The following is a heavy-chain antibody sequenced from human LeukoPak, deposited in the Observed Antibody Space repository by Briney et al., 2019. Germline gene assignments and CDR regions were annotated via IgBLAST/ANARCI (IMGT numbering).Heavy chain of an antibody. CDR2: IYHSGST. D-gene: IGHD3-16*01. CDR3: ARTTFGNGDRQKLNWFDP. CDR1: GGSISSGGYS. Sequence: PSETLSLTCAVSGGSISSGGYSWSWIRQPPGKGLEWIGYIYHSGSTYYNPSLKSRVTISVDRSKNQFSLKLSSVTAADTAVYYCARTTFGNGDRQKLNWFDPWGQGTLVTVSS. J-gene: IGHJ5*02. V-gene: IGHV4-30-2*01.